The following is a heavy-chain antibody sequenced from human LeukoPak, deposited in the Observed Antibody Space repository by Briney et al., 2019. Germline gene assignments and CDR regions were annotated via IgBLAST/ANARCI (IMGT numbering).Heavy chain of an antibody. CDR2: INHSGST. V-gene: IGHV4-34*01. Sequence: SETLSLTCAVYGGSFSGYYWSWIRQPPGKGLEWIGEINHSGSTNYNPSLKSPVTISVDTSKNQFSLKLNSVTAADTAVYYCARGRAYGSGSYHRGQGTLVTVSS. CDR3: ARGRAYGSGSYH. D-gene: IGHD3-10*01. CDR1: GGSFSGYY. J-gene: IGHJ4*02.